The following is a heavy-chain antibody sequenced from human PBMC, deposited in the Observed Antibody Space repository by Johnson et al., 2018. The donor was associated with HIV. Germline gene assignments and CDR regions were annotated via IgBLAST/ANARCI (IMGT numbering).Heavy chain of an antibody. Sequence: MLLVESGGGVVRPGGSLRLSCAASGFTFDDYGMSWVRQAPGKGLEWVSGIHWNGGSTGYADSVKGRFTISRDNAKNSLYLQMNSLRAEDTALYYCARDRYSSASGAFDIVGQGTMVTGSS. J-gene: IGHJ3*02. D-gene: IGHD6-6*01. CDR1: GFTFDDYG. CDR2: IHWNGGST. CDR3: ARDRYSSASGAFDI. V-gene: IGHV3-20*04.